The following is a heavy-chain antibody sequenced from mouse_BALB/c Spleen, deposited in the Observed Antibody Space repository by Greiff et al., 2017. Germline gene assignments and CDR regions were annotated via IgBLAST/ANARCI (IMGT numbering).Heavy chain of an antibody. CDR3: ARSEIYCGAMDY. Sequence: EVMLVESGGGLVQPGGSRKLSCAASGFTFSSFGMHWVRQAPEKGLEWVAYISSGSSTIYYADTVKGRFTISRDNPKNTLFLQMTSLRSEDTAMYYCARSEIYCGAMDYWGQGTSVTVSS. CDR2: ISSGSSTI. D-gene: IGHD2-1*01. J-gene: IGHJ4*01. V-gene: IGHV5-17*02. CDR1: GFTFSSFG.